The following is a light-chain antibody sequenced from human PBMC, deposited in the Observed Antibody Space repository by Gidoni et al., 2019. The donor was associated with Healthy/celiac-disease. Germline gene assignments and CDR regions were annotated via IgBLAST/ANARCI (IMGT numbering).Light chain of an antibody. CDR3: MQALKTPHT. V-gene: IGKV2-28*01. J-gene: IGKJ2*01. Sequence: VMTAILLSLPGTPVEPASISCSSKQSLLHSNGYSYLDWYLQKPGQSPQLLIYVGSNRASGVPDRFSGSGSGTDFTLKISKVEAEDVGVYYCMQALKTPHTFGQGTKVDIK. CDR1: QSLLHSNGYSY. CDR2: VGS.